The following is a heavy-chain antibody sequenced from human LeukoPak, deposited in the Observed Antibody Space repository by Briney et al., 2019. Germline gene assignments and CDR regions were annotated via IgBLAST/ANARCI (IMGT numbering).Heavy chain of an antibody. Sequence: GGSLRLSCAASGFTLSINWMHWVRQAPGKSLVWVSRINIDGSSTSYADSVKGRFTISRDNAKNTLYLQMNSLRAEDTAVYYCARDRLSYCSGGSCYPDYWGQGTLVTVSS. CDR2: INIDGSST. CDR1: GFTLSINW. CDR3: ARDRLSYCSGGSCYPDY. D-gene: IGHD2-15*01. V-gene: IGHV3-74*01. J-gene: IGHJ4*02.